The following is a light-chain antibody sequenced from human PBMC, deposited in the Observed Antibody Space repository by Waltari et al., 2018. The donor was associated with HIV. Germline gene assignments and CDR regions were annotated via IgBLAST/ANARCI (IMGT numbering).Light chain of an antibody. CDR3: QTWDTGIRV. CDR2: LNSDGSH. CDR1: SGHSNYD. V-gene: IGLV4-69*01. Sequence: QLVLTQSPSASASLGASVKLTRTLSSGHSNYDIAWHQQQPEKGPRYLMKLNSDGSHSKGDGIPDRFSGSSSGAERYLTISSLQSEDEADYYCQTWDTGIRVFGGGTKLTVL. J-gene: IGLJ3*02.